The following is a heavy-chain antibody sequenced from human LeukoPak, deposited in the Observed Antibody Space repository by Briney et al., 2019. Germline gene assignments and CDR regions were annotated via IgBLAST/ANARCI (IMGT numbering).Heavy chain of an antibody. CDR2: MNQDGSEK. V-gene: IGHV3-7*03. CDR3: ARDQYDTWSRRGNFDS. D-gene: IGHD3/OR15-3a*01. J-gene: IGHJ4*02. CDR1: GFSFSTYW. Sequence: GGSLRLSCAASGFSFSTYWMHWVRQAPGKGLEWVANMNQDGSEKYYVDSVRGRFTISRDNTKNSLYLQMNSLRAEDTAVFYCARDQYDTWSRRGNFDSWGQGTLVIVSS.